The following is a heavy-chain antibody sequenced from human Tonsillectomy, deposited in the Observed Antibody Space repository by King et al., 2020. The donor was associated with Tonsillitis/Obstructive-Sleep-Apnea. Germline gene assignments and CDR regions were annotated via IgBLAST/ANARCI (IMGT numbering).Heavy chain of an antibody. V-gene: IGHV1-69*12. Sequence: QLVQSGAEVKKPGSSVRVSCRASGGTFSNYNINWVRQAPGQGLQWMGGIIPIFGTTDYAQKFQGRVTITADESTSTAYMDLSSLRSEDTAVYYCATSPANIVVVPTTLHFDSWGQGTLVTVSS. CDR3: ATSPANIVVVPTTLHFDS. CDR1: GGTFSNYN. J-gene: IGHJ4*02. D-gene: IGHD2-2*01. CDR2: IIPIFGTT.